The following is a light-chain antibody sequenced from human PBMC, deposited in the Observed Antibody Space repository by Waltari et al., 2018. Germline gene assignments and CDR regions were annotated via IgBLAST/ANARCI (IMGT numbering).Light chain of an antibody. V-gene: IGKV3-11*01. Sequence: EIVLTQSPATLSLSPGERATLSCRASQSVRSYLAWFQQKRGQAPRLLIYYASNRATGIPARFSGSGSGTDFTLTISSLEPEDFAVYYCQQRSNWPLTFGGGTKVEIK. CDR1: QSVRSY. CDR2: YAS. CDR3: QQRSNWPLT. J-gene: IGKJ4*01.